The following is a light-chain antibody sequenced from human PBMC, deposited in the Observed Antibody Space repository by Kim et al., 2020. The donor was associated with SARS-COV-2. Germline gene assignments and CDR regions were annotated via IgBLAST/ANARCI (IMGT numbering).Light chain of an antibody. CDR2: GAS. CDR1: QSVGTPY. Sequence: PGEGATLSCRASQSVGTPYLAWYQQKPGQPLRLLIYGASSRAIGIPDRFSGSGSGTDFTLTISRLEPEDFGVYYCQQYGSSPPITFGQGTRLEIK. J-gene: IGKJ5*01. CDR3: QQYGSSPPIT. V-gene: IGKV3-20*01.